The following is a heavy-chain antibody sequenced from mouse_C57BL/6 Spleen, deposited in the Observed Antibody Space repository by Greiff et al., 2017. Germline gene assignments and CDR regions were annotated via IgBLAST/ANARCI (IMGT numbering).Heavy chain of an antibody. CDR1: GFTFSSYT. J-gene: IGHJ2*01. V-gene: IGHV5-9*01. CDR3: AKGVLFDY. CDR2: ISGGGGNT. Sequence: EVQVVESGGGLVKPGGSLKLSCAASGFTFSSYTMSWVRQTPEKRLEWVATISGGGGNTYYPDSVKGRFTISRDNAKNTLYLQMSSLRSEDTALYYCAKGVLFDYWGQGTTLTVSS. D-gene: IGHD2-14*01.